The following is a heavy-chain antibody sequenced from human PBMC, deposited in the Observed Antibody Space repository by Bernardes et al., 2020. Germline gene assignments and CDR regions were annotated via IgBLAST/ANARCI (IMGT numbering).Heavy chain of an antibody. J-gene: IGHJ4*02. D-gene: IGHD1-7*01. V-gene: IGHV4-39*01. Sequence: SETLSLTCTVSGVSMSRSSYYWGWIRQPPGKGLEWIGTIYYSGTTYYNPSLKSRVTISVYPSKNQFSLRVKSVTAADTAAYYCASSPYNWNYYFDYWGQGILVNVSS. CDR2: IYYSGTT. CDR3: ASSPYNWNYYFDY. CDR1: GVSMSRSSYY.